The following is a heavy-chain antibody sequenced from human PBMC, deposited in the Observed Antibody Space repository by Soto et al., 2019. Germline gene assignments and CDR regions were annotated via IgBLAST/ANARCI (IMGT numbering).Heavy chain of an antibody. J-gene: IGHJ6*02. Sequence: QVQLQESGPGLVKPSQTLSLTCTVSGGSISSGGYYWSWIRQHPGKGLEWIGYIYYSGSTYYNPSLKSRVTISVPTSKNQFSLKLSSVPAADTAVYYCARRGRLTVTTFDYYYYGMDVWGQGTTVTVSS. CDR1: GGSISSGGYY. CDR3: ARRGRLTVTTFDYYYYGMDV. V-gene: IGHV4-31*03. D-gene: IGHD4-17*01. CDR2: IYYSGST.